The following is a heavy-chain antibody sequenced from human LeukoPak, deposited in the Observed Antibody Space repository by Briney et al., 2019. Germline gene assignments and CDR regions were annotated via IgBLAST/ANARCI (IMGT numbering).Heavy chain of an antibody. V-gene: IGHV4-34*01. CDR2: INHSGST. J-gene: IGHJ4*02. CDR1: GGSFSGYY. CDR3: ASHDGRDSSGWSDGVDY. Sequence: PSETLSLTCAVYGGSFSGYYWSWIRQPPGKGLEWIGEINHSGSTNYNPSLKSRVTISVDTSKNQFSLKLSSVTAADTAVYYCASHDGRDSSGWSDGVDYWGQGTLVTVSS. D-gene: IGHD6-19*01.